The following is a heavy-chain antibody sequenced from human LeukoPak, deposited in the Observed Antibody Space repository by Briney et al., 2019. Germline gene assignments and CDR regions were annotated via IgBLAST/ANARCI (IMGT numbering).Heavy chain of an antibody. CDR2: IYTSGSS. J-gene: IGHJ6*03. V-gene: IGHV4-4*07. CDR1: GGSISDYY. D-gene: IGHD2-21*02. CDR3: ARVVVVTAAREAYYYYYYMDV. Sequence: SETLSLTCTVSGGSISDYYWSWIRQPAGKGLEWIGRIYTSGSSNYNPSLKSRVTMSVDTSKNQFSLKLSSVTAADTAVYYCARVVVVTAAREAYYYYYYMDVWGKGTTVTIS.